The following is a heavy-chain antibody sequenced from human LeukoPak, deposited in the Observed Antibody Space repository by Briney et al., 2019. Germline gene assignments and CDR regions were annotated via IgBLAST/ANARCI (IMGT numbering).Heavy chain of an antibody. CDR2: IKHDGSEQ. J-gene: IGHJ5*02. V-gene: IGHV3-7*01. CDR3: TRGLGEHGGVSDR. CDR1: GFISTSNR. D-gene: IGHD3-16*01. Sequence: PGGSLRLSCAASGFISTSNRMNWVRQAPGKGLEWVANIKHDGSEQIYVDSVKGRFTISRDNAKDSVYLQMNSLRAEDTAVYYCTRGLGEHGGVSDRWGQGTLVIVS.